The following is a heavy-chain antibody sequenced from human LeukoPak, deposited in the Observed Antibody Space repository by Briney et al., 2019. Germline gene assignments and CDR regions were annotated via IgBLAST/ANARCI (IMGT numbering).Heavy chain of an antibody. Sequence: GKINHSGSTNYTPSLKSRVTISVDTSKNQFSLKLSSVTAADTAVYYCAGQIVVVPAAGGVDYWGQGTLVTVSS. D-gene: IGHD2-2*01. V-gene: IGHV4-34*01. CDR3: AGQIVVVPAAGGVDY. J-gene: IGHJ4*02. CDR2: INHSGST.